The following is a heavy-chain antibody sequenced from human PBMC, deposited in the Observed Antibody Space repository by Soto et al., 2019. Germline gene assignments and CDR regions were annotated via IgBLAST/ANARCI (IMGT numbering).Heavy chain of an antibody. V-gene: IGHV5-51*01. Sequence: GESLKISCKGSGYSFTSYWIGWVRQMPGKGLEWMGIIYPGDSDTRYSPSFQGQVTISADKSISTAYLQWSSLKASDTAVYYCAKDPRAIEVSGPFDFWGQGTLVTVSS. CDR2: IYPGDSDT. CDR3: AKDPRAIEVSGPFDF. D-gene: IGHD3-22*01. J-gene: IGHJ4*02. CDR1: GYSFTSYW.